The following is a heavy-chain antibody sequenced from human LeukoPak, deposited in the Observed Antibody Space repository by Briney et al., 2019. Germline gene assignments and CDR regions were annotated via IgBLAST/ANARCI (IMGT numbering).Heavy chain of an antibody. V-gene: IGHV1-8*03. Sequence: ASVKVSCKAFGYTFTTYDINWVRQAPGQGLEWMGWVNPDSGHTGYAQKFQGRVTITRNTSIRTAYMELGSLTSDDTAVYYCETRDGDAFDLRGQGTLVTVSS. CDR2: VNPDSGHT. CDR1: GYTFTTYD. J-gene: IGHJ3*01. D-gene: IGHD5-24*01. CDR3: ETRDGDAFDL.